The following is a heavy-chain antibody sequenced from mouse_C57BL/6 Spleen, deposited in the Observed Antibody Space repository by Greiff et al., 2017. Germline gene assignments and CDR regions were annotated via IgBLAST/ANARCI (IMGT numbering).Heavy chain of an antibody. CDR2: INPNYGTT. CDR1: GYSFTDYN. CDR3: AREINTVVADYFDD. V-gene: IGHV1-39*01. J-gene: IGHJ2*01. Sequence: EVQLQQSGPELVKPGASVKISCKASGYSFTDYNMHWVKQSNGKSLEWIGVINPNYGTTSYNQKFKGKATLTVDQSSSTAYMQLNSLTSEDSAVYYCAREINTVVADYFDDWGQGTTLTVSS. D-gene: IGHD1-1*01.